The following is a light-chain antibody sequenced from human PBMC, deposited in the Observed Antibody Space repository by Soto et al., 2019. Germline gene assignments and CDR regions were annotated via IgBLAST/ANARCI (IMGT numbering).Light chain of an antibody. Sequence: EIVMTQSPGTLSVSPGERATLSCRASQSISSSLAWYQQKPGQAPRLLIYGASTRATGIPARFSGSGSGTEFTLTISSLQSEDLAVYYCQQYNTWPPVTFGQGTKVDIK. CDR3: QQYNTWPPVT. CDR2: GAS. J-gene: IGKJ1*01. V-gene: IGKV3-15*01. CDR1: QSISSS.